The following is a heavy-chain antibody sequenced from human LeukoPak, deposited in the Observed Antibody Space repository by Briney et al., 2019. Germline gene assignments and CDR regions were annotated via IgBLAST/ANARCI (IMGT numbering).Heavy chain of an antibody. CDR1: GYTFTSYG. V-gene: IGHV1-18*01. J-gene: IGHJ4*02. Sequence: GASVNVSCKTSGYTFTSYGINWVRQAPGQGLEWMGWISAYNGNTNYAQKLQGGVTVTTDTSTSTAYMEMRSLRSDDTAVYYCARYTAMAGNDYWGQGTLVTVSS. D-gene: IGHD6-19*01. CDR3: ARYTAMAGNDY. CDR2: ISAYNGNT.